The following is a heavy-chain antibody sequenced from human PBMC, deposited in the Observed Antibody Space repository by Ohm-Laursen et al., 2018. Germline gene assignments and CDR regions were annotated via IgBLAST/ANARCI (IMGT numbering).Heavy chain of an antibody. CDR1: GFTFSNYV. J-gene: IGHJ1*01. CDR2: IYSGGRT. V-gene: IGHV3-53*01. Sequence: GSLRLSCTASGFTFSNYVMNWVRQAPGKGLEWVSDIYSGGRTYYADSVKGRFTISRDNSKNTVYLQMNSLRAEDTAVYYCARDEPPNYNDSSGYYYRRYFQHWGQGTLVTVSS. CDR3: ARDEPPNYNDSSGYYYRRYFQH. D-gene: IGHD3-22*01.